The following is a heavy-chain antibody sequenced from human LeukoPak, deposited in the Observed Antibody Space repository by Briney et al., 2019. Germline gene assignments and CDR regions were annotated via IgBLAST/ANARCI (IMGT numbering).Heavy chain of an antibody. CDR3: ARVGDYGGNSGSYYYYYYMDV. Sequence: GASVKVSCKASGGIFSSYAISWVRQAPGQGLEWMGGIIPIFGTANYAQKFQGRVTITADESTSTAYMELSSLRSEDTAVYYCARVGDYGGNSGSYYYYYYMDVWGKGTTVTISS. V-gene: IGHV1-69*13. CDR2: IIPIFGTA. J-gene: IGHJ6*03. D-gene: IGHD4-23*01. CDR1: GGIFSSYA.